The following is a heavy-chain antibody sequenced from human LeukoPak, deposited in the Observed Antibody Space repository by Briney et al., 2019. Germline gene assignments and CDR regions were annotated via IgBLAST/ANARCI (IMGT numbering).Heavy chain of an antibody. CDR2: IYYSGST. V-gene: IGHV4-61*01. CDR1: GYSISSGYY. CDR3: ARYYYDSSGYYGPLFDY. Sequence: SETLSLTCTVSGYSISSGYYWTWIRQPPGKGLEWIGYIYYSGSTNYNPALKSRVTISVDTPKNQYSLKLSSVTAADTAVYYCARYYYDSSGYYGPLFDYWGQGTLVTVSS. J-gene: IGHJ4*02. D-gene: IGHD3-22*01.